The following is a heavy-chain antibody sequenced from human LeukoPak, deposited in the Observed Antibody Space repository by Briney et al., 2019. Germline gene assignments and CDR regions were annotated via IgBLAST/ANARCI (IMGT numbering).Heavy chain of an antibody. CDR1: GFTFSTHW. V-gene: IGHV3-7*01. CDR3: VRDCSSTSCSLFDY. Sequence: GGSLRLSCAASGFTFSTHWMSWVRQAPGKGLERVANIKQDESEKYYLDSVKGRFTISRDNAKNSLYLQMNSLRAEDTAVYYCVRDCSSTSCSLFDYWGQGTLVTVSS. CDR2: IKQDESEK. J-gene: IGHJ4*02. D-gene: IGHD2-2*01.